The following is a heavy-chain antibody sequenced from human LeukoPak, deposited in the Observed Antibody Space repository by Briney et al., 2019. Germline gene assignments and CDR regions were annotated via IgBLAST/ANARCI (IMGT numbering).Heavy chain of an antibody. V-gene: IGHV3-64*01. J-gene: IGHJ4*02. Sequence: GGSLRLSCAASGFTFSSYAMHWVRQAPGQGLEYVSAISSNGGSTYYANSVQGRFTISRDTSKNTMYLQMGSLRSEDMAVYYFAREGDSGIYRVAVYCWGERTLGTVSS. CDR1: GFTFSSYA. CDR3: AREGDSGIYRVAVYC. CDR2: ISSNGGST. D-gene: IGHD1-26*01.